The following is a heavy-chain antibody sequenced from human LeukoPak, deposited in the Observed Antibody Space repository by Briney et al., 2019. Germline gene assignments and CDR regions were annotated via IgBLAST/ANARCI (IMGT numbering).Heavy chain of an antibody. Sequence: PGGSLRLSCAASGFTVSSNYVSWVRQAPGKGLEWVSVIYSGGSTYYADSVKGRFTIPRDNSKNTLYLQMNNLRAEDTAVYYCASGSGSYRTPYYYMDVWGKGTTVTVSS. V-gene: IGHV3-53*01. CDR1: GFTVSSNY. CDR3: ASGSGSYRTPYYYMDV. J-gene: IGHJ6*03. CDR2: IYSGGST. D-gene: IGHD3-10*01.